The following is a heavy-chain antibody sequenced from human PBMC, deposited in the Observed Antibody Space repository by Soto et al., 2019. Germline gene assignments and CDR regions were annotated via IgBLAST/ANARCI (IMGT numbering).Heavy chain of an antibody. V-gene: IGHV3-30*18. CDR3: AKDRVSRLLLYYFDY. CDR2: ISYDGSNK. CDR1: GFTFSSYG. D-gene: IGHD3-22*01. Sequence: GGSLRLSCAASGFTFSSYGMHWVRQSPGKGLEWVAVISYDGSNKYYADSVKGRFTISRDNSKNTLYLQMNSLSAEDTAVYYCAKDRVSRLLLYYFDYWGQGTLVTVSS. J-gene: IGHJ4*02.